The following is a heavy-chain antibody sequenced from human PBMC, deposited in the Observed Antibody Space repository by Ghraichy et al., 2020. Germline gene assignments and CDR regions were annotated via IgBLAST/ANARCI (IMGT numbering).Heavy chain of an antibody. CDR2: IYYSGNT. Sequence: SETLSLTCTVSGGSISSYYWSWIRQPPGKGLEWIGYIYYSGNTNYNPSLKSRVTISVDTSKNQFSLKLSSVTAADTAVYYCARIPADAFDIWGQGTMVTVSS. J-gene: IGHJ3*02. CDR3: ARIPADAFDI. D-gene: IGHD2-2*01. CDR1: GGSISSYY. V-gene: IGHV4-59*01.